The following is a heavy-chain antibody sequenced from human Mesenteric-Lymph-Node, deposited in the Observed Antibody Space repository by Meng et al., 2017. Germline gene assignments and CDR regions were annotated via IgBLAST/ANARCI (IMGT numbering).Heavy chain of an antibody. D-gene: IGHD6-13*01. V-gene: IGHV3-74*01. J-gene: IGHJ4*02. CDR2: INDDGVTT. Sequence: GESLKISCVVSGFTFSSSWMHWVRQVPGKGLVWVARINDDGVTTSYADSVKGRFTISRDNAKNTLYLQMNSLRAEDTAVYYCARGDTSSWNNFDYWGQGTLVTVSS. CDR1: GFTFSSSW. CDR3: ARGDTSSWNNFDY.